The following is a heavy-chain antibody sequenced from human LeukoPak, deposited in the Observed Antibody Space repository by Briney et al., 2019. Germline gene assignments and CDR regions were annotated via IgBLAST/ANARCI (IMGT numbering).Heavy chain of an antibody. CDR3: ARHPSSGWYRGWFDP. J-gene: IGHJ5*02. V-gene: IGHV4-34*01. Sequence: SETLSLTCAVYGGSFSGYYWSWIRQPPGKGLEWIGEINHSGSTNYNPSLKSRVTISVDTSKNQFSLKLSSVTAADTAVYYCARHPSSGWYRGWFDPWGQGTLVTVSS. D-gene: IGHD6-19*01. CDR1: GGSFSGYY. CDR2: INHSGST.